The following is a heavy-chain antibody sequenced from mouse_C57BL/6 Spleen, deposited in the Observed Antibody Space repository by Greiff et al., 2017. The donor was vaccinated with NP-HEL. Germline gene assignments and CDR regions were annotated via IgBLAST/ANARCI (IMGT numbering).Heavy chain of an antibody. Sequence: VKLQQPGAELVMPGASVKLSCKASGYTFTSYWMHWVKQRPGQGLEWIGEIDPSDSYTNYNQKFKGKSTLTVDKSSSTAYMQLSSLTSEDSAVYYCARPDGSSSVDDWGTGTTVTVSS. V-gene: IGHV1-69*01. CDR3: ARPDGSSSVDD. J-gene: IGHJ1*03. CDR1: GYTFTSYW. D-gene: IGHD1-1*01. CDR2: IDPSDSYT.